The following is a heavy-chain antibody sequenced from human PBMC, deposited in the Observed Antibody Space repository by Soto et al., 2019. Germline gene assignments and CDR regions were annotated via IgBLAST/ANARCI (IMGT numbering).Heavy chain of an antibody. CDR2: ISSSGSTI. CDR3: GREGGKIVASNYRNRFDP. Sequence: QVQLVESGGGLVKPGGSLRLSCAASGFTFSDYYMSWIRQAPGKGLEWVSYISSSGSTIYYADSVKGRFTISRDNAKNSLDLQMNRLGAEDPAVYYRGREGGKIVASNYRNRFDPWGQGTLVTVPS. J-gene: IGHJ5*02. CDR1: GFTFSDYY. D-gene: IGHD5-12*01. V-gene: IGHV3-11*01.